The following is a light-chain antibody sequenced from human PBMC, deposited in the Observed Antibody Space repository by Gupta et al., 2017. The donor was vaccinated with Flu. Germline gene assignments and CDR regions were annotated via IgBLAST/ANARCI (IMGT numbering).Light chain of an antibody. CDR3: QQEDSYPIT. CDR2: AAS. J-gene: IGKJ5*01. V-gene: IGKV1-8*01. CDR1: QGISSY. Sequence: AIRMTQSPSSFSASTGDRVTITCRASQGISSYLAWYQQKPGKAPKLLIYAASTLQSGVPSRFSGSGSGTDFTLTISGLQSEDFATYYCQQEDSYPITFGQETRLEIK.